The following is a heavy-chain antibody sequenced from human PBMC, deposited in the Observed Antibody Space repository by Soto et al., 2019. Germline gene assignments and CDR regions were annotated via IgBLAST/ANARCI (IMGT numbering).Heavy chain of an antibody. J-gene: IGHJ6*03. D-gene: IGHD3-9*01. CDR1: GYTFTSYA. CDR3: VREGNDILTGYSPXAKKDYMDV. Sequence: GASVKVSCKASGYTFTSYAMHWVRQAPGQRLKWMGWINAGNGNTKYSQKFQGRVTITRDTSASTAYMELSSLRSEDTAVYYCVREGNDILTGYSPXAKKDYMDVWGKGITVTVSS. V-gene: IGHV1-3*01. CDR2: INAGNGNT.